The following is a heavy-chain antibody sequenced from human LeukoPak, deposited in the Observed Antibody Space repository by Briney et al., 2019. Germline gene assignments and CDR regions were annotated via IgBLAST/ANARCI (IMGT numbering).Heavy chain of an antibody. J-gene: IGHJ6*02. D-gene: IGHD3-10*01. CDR1: GYTFTGYY. CDR2: INPNSGGT. CDR3: ARTSYGSGSYSHYYYYGMDV. Sequence: ASVKVSCKASGYTFTGYYMHWVRQAPGQGLEWMGWINPNSGGTNYAQKFQGRVTMTRDTSISTAYMELSRLRSDDTAVYYCARTSYGSGSYSHYYYYGMDVWGQGTTVTVSS. V-gene: IGHV1-2*02.